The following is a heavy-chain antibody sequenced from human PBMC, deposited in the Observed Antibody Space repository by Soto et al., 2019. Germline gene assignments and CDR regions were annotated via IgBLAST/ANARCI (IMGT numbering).Heavy chain of an antibody. D-gene: IGHD3-10*02. Sequence: QVQLVESGGGVVQPGRSLRLSCAASGFTFSSYAMHWVRQAPGKGLEWVAVISYDGSNKYYADSVKGRFTISRDNSKNTLYLQMNSLRADDTAVYYCARATGGVLLFSPLDVWGQGTTVTVSS. CDR3: ARATGGVLLFSPLDV. V-gene: IGHV3-30-3*01. CDR2: ISYDGSNK. J-gene: IGHJ6*02. CDR1: GFTFSSYA.